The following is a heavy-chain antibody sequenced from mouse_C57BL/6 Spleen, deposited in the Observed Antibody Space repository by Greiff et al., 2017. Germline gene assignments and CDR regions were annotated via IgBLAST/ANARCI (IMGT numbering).Heavy chain of an antibody. Sequence: VHVKQSGPELVKPGASVKISCKASGYSFTGYYMNWVKQSPEKSLEWIGEINPSTGGTTYNQKFKAKATLTVDKSSSTAYMQHKSLTSEDSAVYYCARWTVGYFDVWGTGTTVTVSS. D-gene: IGHD1-1*01. J-gene: IGHJ1*03. CDR1: GYSFTGYY. V-gene: IGHV1-42*01. CDR2: INPSTGGT. CDR3: ARWTVGYFDV.